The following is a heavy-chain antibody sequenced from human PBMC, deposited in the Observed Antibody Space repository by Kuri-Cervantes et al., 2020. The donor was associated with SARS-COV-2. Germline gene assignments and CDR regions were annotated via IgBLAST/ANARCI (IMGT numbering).Heavy chain of an antibody. CDR2: ISWNSGSI. D-gene: IGHD5-24*01. CDR3: ARRWLQLFGAFDI. CDR1: GFTFDDYA. Sequence: SPKISCAASGFTFDDYAMHWVRQAPGKGLEWVSGISWNSGSIGYADSVKGRFTISRDNAKNSLYLQMNSLRAEDTAVYYCARRWLQLFGAFDIWGQGTMVTVSS. J-gene: IGHJ3*02. V-gene: IGHV3-9*01.